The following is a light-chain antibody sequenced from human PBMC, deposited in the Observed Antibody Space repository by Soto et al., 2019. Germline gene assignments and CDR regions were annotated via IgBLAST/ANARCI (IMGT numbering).Light chain of an antibody. CDR1: QDIKND. Sequence: AVQMTQSPSSLSASVGDRVTITCRASQDIKNDVSWYQQKPGKAPQLLIYAASNLQSGVPLKFSGSGSGTDFTLTISSLQPEDFATYYCQQYNSHSPWTFGQGTKVDI. V-gene: IGKV1-6*01. CDR2: AAS. CDR3: QQYNSHSPWT. J-gene: IGKJ1*01.